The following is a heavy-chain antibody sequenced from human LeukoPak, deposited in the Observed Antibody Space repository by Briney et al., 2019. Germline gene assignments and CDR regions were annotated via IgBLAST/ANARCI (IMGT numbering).Heavy chain of an antibody. Sequence: PSETLSLTCSVSGGSISSGGYYWGWIRQPPGKGLEWIGSMYYSGSTHYNPSLKSRVTISVYTSTNQFSLKLTSVTAADTAVYYCARDRYKYCGGGRCQLNWFDSWGQGTLVTVSS. CDR1: GGSISSGGYY. D-gene: IGHD2-15*01. CDR2: MYYSGST. V-gene: IGHV4-39*07. J-gene: IGHJ5*01. CDR3: ARDRYKYCGGGRCQLNWFDS.